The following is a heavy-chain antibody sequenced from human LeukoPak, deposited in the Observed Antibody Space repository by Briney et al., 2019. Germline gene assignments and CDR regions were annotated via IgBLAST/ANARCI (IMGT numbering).Heavy chain of an antibody. CDR3: AKSDCGTIGCKLLNY. Sequence: GGSLRLSCAASGFSFNNYAMSWVRQAPGKGLEWVSAISGGGDATKYADSVKGRFTISRDNSKNTLSLQMNSLRAGDTAVYYCAKSDCGTIGCKLLNYWGQGTLVTVSS. CDR2: ISGGGDAT. CDR1: GFSFNNYA. J-gene: IGHJ4*02. V-gene: IGHV3-23*01. D-gene: IGHD2-21*01.